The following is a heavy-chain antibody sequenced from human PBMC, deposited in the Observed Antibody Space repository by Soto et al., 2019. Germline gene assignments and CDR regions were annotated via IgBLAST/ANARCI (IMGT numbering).Heavy chain of an antibody. CDR1: GYTFTSYG. V-gene: IGHV1-18*01. CDR3: ARSYCISTSCYNSYYYGMDV. J-gene: IGHJ6*02. D-gene: IGHD2-2*02. CDR2: ISAYNGNT. Sequence: ASVKVSCKASGYTFTSYGISWVRQAPGQGLEWMGWISAYNGNTNYAQKLQGRVTMTTDTSTSTAYMELRSLRSDDTAVYYCARSYCISTSCYNSYYYGMDVWGQGTTVTVSS.